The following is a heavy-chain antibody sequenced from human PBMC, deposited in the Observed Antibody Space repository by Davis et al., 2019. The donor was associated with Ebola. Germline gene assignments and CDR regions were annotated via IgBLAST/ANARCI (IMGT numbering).Heavy chain of an antibody. CDR1: GGTFRSYA. D-gene: IGHD6-6*01. V-gene: IGHV1-18*01. J-gene: IGHJ6*02. CDR2: ISAYNGNT. Sequence: ASVKVSCKASGGTFRSYAISWVRQAPGQGLEWMGWISAYNGNTNYAQKLQGRVTMTTDTSTSTAYMELRSLRSDDTAVYYCARDNGGSSPHYYYYYYGMDVWGQGTTVTVSS. CDR3: ARDNGGSSPHYYYYYYGMDV.